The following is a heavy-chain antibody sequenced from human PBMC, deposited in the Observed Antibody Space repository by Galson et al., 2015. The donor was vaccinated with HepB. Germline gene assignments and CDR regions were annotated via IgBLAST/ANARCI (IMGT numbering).Heavy chain of an antibody. J-gene: IGHJ4*02. CDR2: ISYDGSNK. Sequence: SLRLSCAASGFTFSSYGMYWVRQAPGKGLEWVAVISYDGSNKYYADSVKGRFTISRDNSKNTLYLQMNSLRAEDTAVYYCAKAITMIEPIDYWGQGTLVTVSS. CDR3: AKAITMIEPIDY. V-gene: IGHV3-30*18. CDR1: GFTFSSYG. D-gene: IGHD3-22*01.